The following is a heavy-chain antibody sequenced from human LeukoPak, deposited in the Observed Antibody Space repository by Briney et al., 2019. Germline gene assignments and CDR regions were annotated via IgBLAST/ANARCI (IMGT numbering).Heavy chain of an antibody. V-gene: IGHV3-23*01. D-gene: IGHD2-15*01. Sequence: GGSLRLSCAASGFTFCSYMMTWVRQAPGGGLEWVSTISSNGGSTYYAHSVKGRFTISRDNSKNTLYLQMSSLRAEDTAVYYCARYCSGASCHSGVDYWGQGTLVPVSS. CDR2: ISSNGGST. CDR1: GFTFCSYM. J-gene: IGHJ4*02. CDR3: ARYCSGASCHSGVDY.